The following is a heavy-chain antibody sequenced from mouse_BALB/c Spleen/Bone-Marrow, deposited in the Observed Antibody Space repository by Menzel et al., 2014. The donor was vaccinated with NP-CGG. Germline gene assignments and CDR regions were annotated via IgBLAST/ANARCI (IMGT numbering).Heavy chain of an antibody. J-gene: IGHJ4*01. CDR2: ISSGGSYT. V-gene: IGHV5-6*01. CDR3: ARLTPDYAMDY. CDR1: GFTFSNYG. Sequence: EVKLMESGGDLVKPGGSLKLSCAASGFTFSNYGMSWVRQTPDKRLEWVATISSGGSYTYFPDSVKGRFTISRDNAKSTLYLQMNSLKSEDAAMYYCARLTPDYAMDYWGQGTSVTVSS. D-gene: IGHD1-3*01.